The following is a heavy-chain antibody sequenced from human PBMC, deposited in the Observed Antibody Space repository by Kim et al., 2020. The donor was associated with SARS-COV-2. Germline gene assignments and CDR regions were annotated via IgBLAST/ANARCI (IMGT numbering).Heavy chain of an antibody. CDR2: IYPGDSDT. CDR3: ARPRRDGYNREGAFDI. V-gene: IGHV5-51*01. CDR1: GYSFTSYW. J-gene: IGHJ3*02. D-gene: IGHD5-12*01. Sequence: GESLKISCKGSGYSFTSYWIGWVRQMPGKGLEWMGIIYPGDSDTRYSPSFQGQVTISADKSISTAYLQWSSLKAADTAMYYCARPRRDGYNREGAFDIWGQGTMVTVSS.